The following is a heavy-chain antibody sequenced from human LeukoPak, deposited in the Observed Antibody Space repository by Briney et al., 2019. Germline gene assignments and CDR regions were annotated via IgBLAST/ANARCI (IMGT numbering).Heavy chain of an antibody. J-gene: IGHJ6*03. CDR3: ARDKSPRYYYYYYMDV. CDR1: GYTFTDYY. Sequence: ASVKVSCKASGYTFTDYYMHWVRQAPGRGLEWMGWINPNSGGTNYAQKFQGRVTMTRDTSISTAYMELSRLRSDDTAVYYCARDKSPRYYYYYYMDVWGKGTTVTVSS. CDR2: INPNSGGT. V-gene: IGHV1-2*02.